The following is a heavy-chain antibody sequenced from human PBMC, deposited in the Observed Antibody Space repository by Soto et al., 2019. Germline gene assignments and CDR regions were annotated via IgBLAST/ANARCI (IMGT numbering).Heavy chain of an antibody. CDR1: GGSISSYY. CDR2: IYYSGST. D-gene: IGHD3-3*01. Sequence: SETLSLTCTVSGGSISSYYWSWIRQPPGKGLEWIGYIYYSGSTNYNPSLKSRVTISVDTSKNQFSLKLSSVTAADTAVYYCARWGYLGEDAFDIWGQGTMVTVSS. J-gene: IGHJ3*02. CDR3: ARWGYLGEDAFDI. V-gene: IGHV4-59*01.